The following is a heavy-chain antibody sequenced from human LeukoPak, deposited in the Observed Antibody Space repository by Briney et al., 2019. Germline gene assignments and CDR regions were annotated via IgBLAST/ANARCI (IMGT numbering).Heavy chain of an antibody. J-gene: IGHJ6*02. CDR1: GDSVSSNSAA. CDR2: TYYRSKWYN. Sequence: SQTLSLTCAISGDSVSSNSAAWNWIRQSPSRGLEWLGRTYYRSKWYNDYAVSVKSRITINPDTSKNQFSLQLNSVTPEDTAVYYCAREKRDILTGYFYYYYGMDVWGQGTTVTVSS. V-gene: IGHV6-1*01. D-gene: IGHD3-9*01. CDR3: AREKRDILTGYFYYYYGMDV.